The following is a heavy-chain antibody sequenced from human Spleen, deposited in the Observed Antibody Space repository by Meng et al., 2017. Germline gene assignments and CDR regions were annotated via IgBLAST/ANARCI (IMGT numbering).Heavy chain of an antibody. D-gene: IGHD3-10*01. V-gene: IGHV1-18*01. CDR1: AYASGTYG. J-gene: IGHJ4*02. Sequence: QVHLLQSGPAVKKPGASVRVSCTASAYASGTYGISWVRQAPGQGLEWMGWFVNYGDTYPAPKFQGRVTMTTDTYTNTVFMELRSLTSDDTAVYYCVKGAPGRSYCDYWGPGTLVTVSS. CDR2: FVNYGDT. CDR3: VKGAPGRSYCDY.